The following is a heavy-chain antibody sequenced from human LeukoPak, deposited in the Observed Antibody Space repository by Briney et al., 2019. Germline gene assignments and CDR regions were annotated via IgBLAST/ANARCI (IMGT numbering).Heavy chain of an antibody. CDR3: ARDWTDSVSSYFDY. D-gene: IGHD1-26*01. J-gene: IGHJ4*02. Sequence: PSETLSLTCTVSGGSISSSSCYWGWIRQPPGKGLEWIGSIYYSGSTYYNPSLKSRVTISVDTSKNQFSLKLSSVTAADTAVYYCARDWTDSVSSYFDYWGQGTLVTVSS. CDR2: IYYSGST. V-gene: IGHV4-39*07. CDR1: GGSISSSSCY.